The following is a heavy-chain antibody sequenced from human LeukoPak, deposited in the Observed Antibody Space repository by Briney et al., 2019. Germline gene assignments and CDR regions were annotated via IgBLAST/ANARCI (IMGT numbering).Heavy chain of an antibody. J-gene: IGHJ4*02. D-gene: IGHD3-22*01. CDR3: ASSPSGYWWNFDC. V-gene: IGHV4-39*01. CDR1: GGSISSNNYY. Sequence: SETLSLTCTVSGGSISSNNYYWGWIRQPPGKGLEWIGSIYYSGSTYNNPSLKSRVTISVDTTKNQFSLTLTSVTAADTAVYYCASSPSGYWWNFDCWGQGTLVTVSS. CDR2: IYYSGST.